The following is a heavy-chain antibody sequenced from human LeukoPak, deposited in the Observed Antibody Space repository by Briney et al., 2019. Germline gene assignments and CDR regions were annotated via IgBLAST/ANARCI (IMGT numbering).Heavy chain of an antibody. V-gene: IGHV1-2*04. CDR2: INPNSGGT. CDR3: ARDRGSGWSFDY. D-gene: IGHD6-19*01. CDR1: GYTFTSYG. J-gene: IGHJ4*02. Sequence: ASVKVSCTASGYTFTSYGISWVRQAPGQGLEWMGWINPNSGGTNYAQKFQGWVTMTRDTSISTAYMELSRLRSDDTAVYYCARDRGSGWSFDYWGQGTLVTVSS.